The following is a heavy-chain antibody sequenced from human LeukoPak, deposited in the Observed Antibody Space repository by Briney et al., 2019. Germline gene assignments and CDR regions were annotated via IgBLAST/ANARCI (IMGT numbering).Heavy chain of an antibody. CDR3: ARHLDTAMVRLTQSTPNKNWFDP. J-gene: IGHJ5*02. CDR2: INHSGST. D-gene: IGHD5-18*01. Sequence: SETLSLTCAVYGGSFSGYYWSWIRQPPGKGLEWIGEINHSGSTNYNPSLKSRVTISVDTSKNQFSLKLSSVTAADTAVYYCARHLDTAMVRLTQSTPNKNWFDPWGQGTLVTVSS. CDR1: GGSFSGYY. V-gene: IGHV4-34*01.